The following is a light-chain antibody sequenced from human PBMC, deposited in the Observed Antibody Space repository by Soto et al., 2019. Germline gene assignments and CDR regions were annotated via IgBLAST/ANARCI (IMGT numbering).Light chain of an antibody. J-gene: IGKJ4*01. V-gene: IGKV1-27*01. Sequence: DFQMTQSPSSLSASVGDRVTITCRASQGINNHLAWFQQKPGKVPKVLIYAASTLHSGVPSRFNGSGSGTDFTLTISSLQPEDVATFYCQNYNSDPPPGTFGGGTKVEIK. CDR1: QGINNH. CDR2: AAS. CDR3: QNYNSDPPPGT.